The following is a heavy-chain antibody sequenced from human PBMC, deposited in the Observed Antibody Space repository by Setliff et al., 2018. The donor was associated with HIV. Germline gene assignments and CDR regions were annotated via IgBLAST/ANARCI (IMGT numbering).Heavy chain of an antibody. CDR1: GYTFTSYY. V-gene: IGHV1-46*01. CDR3: ARDFGVITFGGVIVNRHFDY. Sequence: ASVKVSCKASGYTFTSYYMHWVRQAPGQGLEWIGIINPSGGSTSYAQKFQGRVTMTRDASTSTVYMELSSLRSEDTAVYYCARDFGVITFGGVIVNRHFDYWAQGTLVTVSS. CDR2: INPSGGST. D-gene: IGHD3-16*02. J-gene: IGHJ4*02.